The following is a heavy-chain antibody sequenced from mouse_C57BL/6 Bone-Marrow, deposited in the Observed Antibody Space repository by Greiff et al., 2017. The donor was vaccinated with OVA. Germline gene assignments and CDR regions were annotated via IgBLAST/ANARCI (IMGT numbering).Heavy chain of an antibody. J-gene: IGHJ2*01. Sequence: QVQLQQPGAELVKPGASVKLSCKASGYTFTSYWMHWVKQRPGQGLEWIGMIHPNSGSTNYNEKFKSKATLTVDKSSSTTYMQLSSLTSEDSAVYYCARPNWYYFDYWGQGTTLTVSS. CDR1: GYTFTSYW. D-gene: IGHD4-1*01. CDR3: ARPNWYYFDY. V-gene: IGHV1-64*01. CDR2: IHPNSGST.